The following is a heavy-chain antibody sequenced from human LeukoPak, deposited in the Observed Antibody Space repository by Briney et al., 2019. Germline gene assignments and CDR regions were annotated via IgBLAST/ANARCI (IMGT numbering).Heavy chain of an antibody. J-gene: IGHJ4*02. V-gene: IGHV1-8*01. CDR1: GCTFTSYD. D-gene: IGHD1-26*01. CDR3: ASQGGQTAYGQTSASFDY. CDR2: MNPNSGNT. Sequence: GASVKVSCKASGCTFTSYDINWVRQATGQGLEWMGGMNPNSGNTGYAQKFQGRVTMTRNTSISTAYMELSSLRSEHTAVYYCASQGGQTAYGQTSASFDYWGQGTLVTVSS.